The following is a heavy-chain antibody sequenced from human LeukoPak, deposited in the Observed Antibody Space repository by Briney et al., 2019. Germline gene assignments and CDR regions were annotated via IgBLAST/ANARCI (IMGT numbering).Heavy chain of an antibody. CDR1: GGSISSSNW. D-gene: IGHD3-16*01. CDR2: IYHSGST. Sequence: SETLSLTCAVSGGSISSSNWWSWVRQPPGKGLEWIGEIYHSGSTNYNPSLKSRVTISVDKPKNQFSLKLSSVTAADTAVYYCARDVGAPGFDYWGQGTLVTVSS. J-gene: IGHJ4*02. V-gene: IGHV4-4*02. CDR3: ARDVGAPGFDY.